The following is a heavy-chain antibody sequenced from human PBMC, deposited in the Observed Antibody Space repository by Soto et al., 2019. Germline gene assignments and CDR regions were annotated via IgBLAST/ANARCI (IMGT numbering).Heavy chain of an antibody. J-gene: IGHJ4*02. Sequence: QVQLQESGPGLVKPSQTLSLTCTVSGDSISSGDYYWSWIRQPPGKGLEWIGYIYYSGSTYYNPSLKGRVTISVDTSKNQFSLKLSSVTAADTAVYYCARASHRGGYSYANYWGQGTLVTVSS. CDR2: IYYSGST. CDR3: ARASHRGGYSYANY. D-gene: IGHD5-18*01. CDR1: GDSISSGDYY. V-gene: IGHV4-30-4*01.